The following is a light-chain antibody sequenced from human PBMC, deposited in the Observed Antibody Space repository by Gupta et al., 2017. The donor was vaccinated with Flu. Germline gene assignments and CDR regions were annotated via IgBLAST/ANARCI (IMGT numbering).Light chain of an antibody. CDR3: KQCGNWPQH. V-gene: IGKV3-11*01. CDR2: DAS. J-gene: IGKJ4*01. CDR1: QQVRTY. Sequence: GERATRNSSASQQVRTYFAWYHRKPRQDPRPLIYDASQRGTRVPDRFSGSVYWKGFSLTIRTLEPQACAVNYCKQCGNWPQHFGGGTKVEIK.